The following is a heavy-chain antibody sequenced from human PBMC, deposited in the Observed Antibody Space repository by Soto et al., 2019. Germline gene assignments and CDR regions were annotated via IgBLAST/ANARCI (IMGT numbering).Heavy chain of an antibody. J-gene: IGHJ6*02. V-gene: IGHV3-21*01. CDR2: ISSSSSYI. CDR3: ARENYGDYEVVYYYGMDV. CDR1: GFTFSSYS. Sequence: LRLSCAASGFTFSSYSMNWVRQAPGKGLEWVSSISSSSSYIYYADSVKGRFTISRDNAKNSLYLQMNSLRAEDTAVYYCARENYGDYEVVYYYGMDVWGQGTTVTVSS. D-gene: IGHD4-17*01.